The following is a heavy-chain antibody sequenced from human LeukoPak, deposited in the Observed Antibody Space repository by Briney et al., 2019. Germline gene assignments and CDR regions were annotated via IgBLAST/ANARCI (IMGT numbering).Heavy chain of an antibody. D-gene: IGHD4-17*01. J-gene: IGHJ6*02. CDR2: FNPYSSAS. CDR3: AKNGDYGYAMDV. CDR1: GYTFTDYY. V-gene: IGHV1-2*02. Sequence: ASVKVSCKASGYTFTDYYMHWVRQAPGQGLEWVGSFNPYSSASKYAQKLQGRVTMTGDTSISTAYLQLGRVIGDDTAVYYCAKNGDYGYAMDVWGQGTTVTVSS.